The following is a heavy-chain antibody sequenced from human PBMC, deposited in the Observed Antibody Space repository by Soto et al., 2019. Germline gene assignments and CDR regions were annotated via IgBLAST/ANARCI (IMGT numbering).Heavy chain of an antibody. CDR1: GGTFSSYA. CDR2: IIPIFGTA. J-gene: IGHJ6*02. Sequence: ASVKVSCKASGGTFSSYAISWVRQAPGQGLEWMGGIIPIFGTANYAQKFQGRVTITADESTSTAYMELSSLRSEDTAVYYCARDRRLQWFGELFRSYYYGMDVWGQGTTVTVSS. D-gene: IGHD3-10*01. V-gene: IGHV1-69*13. CDR3: ARDRRLQWFGELFRSYYYGMDV.